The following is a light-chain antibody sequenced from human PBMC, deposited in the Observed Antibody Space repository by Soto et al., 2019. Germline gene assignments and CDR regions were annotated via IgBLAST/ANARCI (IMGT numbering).Light chain of an antibody. CDR3: QQYGSSRST. CDR1: QSVSSSY. V-gene: IGKV3-20*01. J-gene: IGKJ2*02. Sequence: EIVLTQSPGTLSLSPGERATLSCRASQSVSSSYLAWYQQKPGQAPRLLIYGASSRATGIPDRFSGSGSGTDFTLTISRLEPEAFAVYYCQQYGSSRSTFGQGTKLEIK. CDR2: GAS.